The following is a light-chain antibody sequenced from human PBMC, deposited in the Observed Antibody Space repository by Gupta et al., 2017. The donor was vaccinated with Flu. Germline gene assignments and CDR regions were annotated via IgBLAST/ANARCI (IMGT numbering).Light chain of an antibody. CDR2: GAS. CDR3: QQYESSPYS. J-gene: IGKJ2*03. CDR1: QSVNSNF. V-gene: IGKV3-20*01. Sequence: EIVLTQSPGTLSLSPGATVTLSCRASQSVNSNFLAWYQQKPGQAPRLLIYGASSRATGIPDRFSGSGSGTDFTLTISSLEPEDFAVYYCQQYESSPYSFGQGTRLDI.